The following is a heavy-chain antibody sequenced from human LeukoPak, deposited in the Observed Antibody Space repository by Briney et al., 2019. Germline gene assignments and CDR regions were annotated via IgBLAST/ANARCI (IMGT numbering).Heavy chain of an antibody. Sequence: PSETLSLTCTVSGGSISSSSYYWGWIRQPPGKGLEWIGSIYYSGSTYYNPSLKSRVTISVDTSKNQFSLKLSSVTAADTAVYYCARAQSVVVPIYFVYWGQGTLVTVSS. D-gene: IGHD2-2*01. V-gene: IGHV4-39*07. CDR1: GGSISSSSYY. J-gene: IGHJ4*02. CDR2: IYYSGST. CDR3: ARAQSVVVPIYFVY.